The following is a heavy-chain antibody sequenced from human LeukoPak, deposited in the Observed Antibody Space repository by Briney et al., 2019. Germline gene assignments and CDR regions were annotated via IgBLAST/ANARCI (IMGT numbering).Heavy chain of an antibody. Sequence: TSETLSLTCTVSGGSISSGGYYWSWIRQPPGMGLEWIGYIYHSGSTYYNPSLKSRVTISVDRSKNQFSLKLSSVTAADTAVYYCARVRSEIAAADYWGQGTLVTVSS. J-gene: IGHJ4*02. D-gene: IGHD6-13*01. CDR2: IYHSGST. CDR1: GGSISSGGYY. V-gene: IGHV4-30-2*01. CDR3: ARVRSEIAAADY.